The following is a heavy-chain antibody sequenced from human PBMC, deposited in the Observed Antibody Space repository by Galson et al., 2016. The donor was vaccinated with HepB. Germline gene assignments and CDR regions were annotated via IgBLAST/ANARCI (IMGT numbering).Heavy chain of an antibody. CDR3: AREVITGADDAFDI. V-gene: IGHV4-30-4*08. Sequence: TLSLTCTVSGGSISSTNHFWSWIRQPPGKALEWIGYIYHSGAAHYNPSLKSRVTLSVDTSKSQFSLRLSAVTAADTAVYYCAREVITGADDAFDIWGQGTMVTVSS. D-gene: IGHD1-14*01. CDR2: IYHSGAA. J-gene: IGHJ3*02. CDR1: GGSISSTNHF.